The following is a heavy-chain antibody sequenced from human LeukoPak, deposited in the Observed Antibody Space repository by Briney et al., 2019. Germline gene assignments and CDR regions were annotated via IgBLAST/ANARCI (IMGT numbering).Heavy chain of an antibody. V-gene: IGHV3-23*01. D-gene: IGHD5-12*01. CDR1: GFTFSSYA. CDR3: AKDVATVLDAFDI. J-gene: IGHJ3*02. CDR2: ISGSGGST. Sequence: PGGSLRLSCAASGFTFSSYAMSWVRQAPGKGLEWFSAISGSGGSTYYADSVKGRFTISGDNSKNTLYLQMNSLRAEDTAVYYCAKDVATVLDAFDIWGQGTMVTVSS.